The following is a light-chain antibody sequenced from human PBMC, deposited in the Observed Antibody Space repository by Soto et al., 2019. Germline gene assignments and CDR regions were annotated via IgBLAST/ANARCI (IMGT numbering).Light chain of an antibody. V-gene: IGKV3-15*01. Sequence: EIVMTQSPVTLSVSPGERATLSCRASQSINRKLAWYQQRPGQAPRLLISDASIRATGIPARFSGSGSGTEFTLDISSLQSEDLAVYYCKQYDSWSPLTFGGGTRVEIK. CDR3: KQYDSWSPLT. J-gene: IGKJ4*02. CDR1: QSINRK. CDR2: DAS.